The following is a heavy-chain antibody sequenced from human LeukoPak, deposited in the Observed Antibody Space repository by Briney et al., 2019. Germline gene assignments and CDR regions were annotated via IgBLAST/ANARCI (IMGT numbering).Heavy chain of an antibody. CDR2: IKQDGGQI. CDR1: EFTFNSYW. D-gene: IGHD6-19*01. J-gene: IGHJ4*02. V-gene: IGHV3-7*03. Sequence: GGSLRLSCAASEFTFNSYWMSWVRQAPGKGLGWVANIKQDGGQIYYLDSVKGRFTVSGDNAKNSLYLQMNSLRVEDTAFYYCAKDNRRHYTSGPNPDSLHWGQGALVTVSS. CDR3: AKDNRRHYTSGPNPDSLH.